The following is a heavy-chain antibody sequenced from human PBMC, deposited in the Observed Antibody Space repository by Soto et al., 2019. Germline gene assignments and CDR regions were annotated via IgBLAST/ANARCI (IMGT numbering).Heavy chain of an antibody. D-gene: IGHD2-2*01. Sequence: ASVKVSCKASGYTFTSYGISWVRQAPGQGLEWMGWISAYNGNTNYAQKLQGRVTMATDTSTSTAYMELRSLRSDDTAVYYCARLNCSSTSCYHIDNWFDPWGQGTLVTVLL. CDR1: GYTFTSYG. CDR2: ISAYNGNT. J-gene: IGHJ5*02. V-gene: IGHV1-18*01. CDR3: ARLNCSSTSCYHIDNWFDP.